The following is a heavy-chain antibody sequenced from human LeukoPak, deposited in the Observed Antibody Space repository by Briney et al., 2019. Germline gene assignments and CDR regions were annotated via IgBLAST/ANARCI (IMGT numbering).Heavy chain of an antibody. J-gene: IGHJ5*02. CDR1: GYSISSGFY. Sequence: SETLSLTCTVSGYSISSGFYWGWIRQPPGKGLEWIGSIYHSGSTHYNSSLKSRVTISVDTSKTQFSLKLSSVTAADTAVYYCAREIQPWGQGTLVTVSS. V-gene: IGHV4-38-2*02. CDR3: AREIQP. D-gene: IGHD1-1*01. CDR2: IYHSGST.